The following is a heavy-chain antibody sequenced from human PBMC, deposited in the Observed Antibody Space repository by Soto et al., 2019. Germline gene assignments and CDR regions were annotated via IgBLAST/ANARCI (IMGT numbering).Heavy chain of an antibody. J-gene: IGHJ4*02. CDR2: ISGSGGST. V-gene: IGHV3-23*01. Sequence: EVQLLESGGGLVQPGGSLRLSCAASGFTFSSYAMSWVRQAPGKGLEWVSAISGSGGSTYYADSVKGRFTISRDNSKNTLDLQMNSLRAEDTAVYGCASSSMAARFDYWGQGCLVTVSS. CDR1: GFTFSSYA. D-gene: IGHD6-6*01. CDR3: ASSSMAARFDY.